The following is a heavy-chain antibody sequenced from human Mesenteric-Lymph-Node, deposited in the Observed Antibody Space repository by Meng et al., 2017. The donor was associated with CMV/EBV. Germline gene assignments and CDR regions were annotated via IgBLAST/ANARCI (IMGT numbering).Heavy chain of an antibody. CDR2: IYYSGST. V-gene: IGHV4-39*02. J-gene: IGHJ4*02. CDR3: ARDLPRYAFDY. Sequence: GSLRLSCTVSGGSISSSSYYWGWIRQPPGKGLEWIGSIYYSGSTYYNPSLKSRVTISVDTSKNQFSLKLSSVTAADTAVYYCARDLPRYAFDYWGQGTLVTVSS. CDR1: GGSISSSSYY. D-gene: IGHD5-18*01.